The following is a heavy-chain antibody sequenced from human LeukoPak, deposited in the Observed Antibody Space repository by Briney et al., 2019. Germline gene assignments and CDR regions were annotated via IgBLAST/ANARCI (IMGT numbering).Heavy chain of an antibody. J-gene: IGHJ4*02. CDR3: ARHGHGSGPYYFDY. V-gene: IGHV4-34*01. D-gene: IGHD3-10*01. Sequence: SETLSLTCAVYGGSFSGYYWSWIRQPPGKGLEWIGEINHSGSTNYNPSLKSRVTISVDTSKNQFSLKLSSVTAADTAVYYCARHGHGSGPYYFDYWGQGTLVTVSS. CDR1: GGSFSGYY. CDR2: INHSGST.